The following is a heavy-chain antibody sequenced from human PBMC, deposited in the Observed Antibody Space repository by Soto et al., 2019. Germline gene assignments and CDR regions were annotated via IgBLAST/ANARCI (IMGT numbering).Heavy chain of an antibody. V-gene: IGHV1-2*02. CDR2: INPNSGGT. J-gene: IGHJ3*02. Sequence: ASVKVSCKASGYTFTGYYMHWVRQAPGQGLEWMGWINPNSGGTNYAQKFQGRVTMTRDTSISTAYMELCRLRSDDTAVYYCSFSYYYDSRAYAFDIWGQGTMVTVSS. D-gene: IGHD3-22*01. CDR3: SFSYYYDSRAYAFDI. CDR1: GYTFTGYY.